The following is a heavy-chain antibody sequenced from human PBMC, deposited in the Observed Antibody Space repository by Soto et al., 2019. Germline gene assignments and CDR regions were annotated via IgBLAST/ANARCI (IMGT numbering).Heavy chain of an antibody. CDR3: ASLPQDVSPVPGNEGPDY. D-gene: IGHD6-19*01. CDR2: INPDDSTT. Sequence: EVQLVESGGDLVQPGGSLRLSCAASGFTFTNYWMHWVRQAPGRGLLWISRINPDDSTTFYADSVKGRFTISRDNAKNTLYLQMNSLRGEDTAVYYCASLPQDVSPVPGNEGPDYWGQGTLVTVSS. V-gene: IGHV3-74*01. J-gene: IGHJ4*02. CDR1: GFTFTNYW.